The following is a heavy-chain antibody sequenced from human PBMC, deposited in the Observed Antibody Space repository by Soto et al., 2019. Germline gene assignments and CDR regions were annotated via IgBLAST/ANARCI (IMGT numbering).Heavy chain of an antibody. CDR2: INPKSGHT. D-gene: IGHD6-25*01. Sequence: GDSVKVSCTASGYSFSGSYIHWVRQTPRHGLEWMGWINPKSGHTVLGDKFEDRVTMTRDTSINTVYMQLGNLTSDDTAIYYCGRNVAPVQRVPNTRPRLFDPWGQATPVTVAS. J-gene: IGHJ5*02. V-gene: IGHV1-2*02. CDR1: GYSFSGSY. CDR3: GRNVAPVQRVPNTRPRLFDP.